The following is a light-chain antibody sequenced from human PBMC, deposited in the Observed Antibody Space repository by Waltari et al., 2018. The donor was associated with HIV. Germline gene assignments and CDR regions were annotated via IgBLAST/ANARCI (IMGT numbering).Light chain of an antibody. J-gene: IGKJ2*01. CDR1: QTLLYSDGYKY. V-gene: IGKV2-28*01. Sequence: DIVMTQSPLSLPVTPGESACISCRSSQTLLYSDGYKYLDWYQQKPGQSPRLLIYKTSNRASGVSDRFSGSASGTDFTLRISRVEAEDVGVYYCMQALQAHSFGQGTKLEIK. CDR3: MQALQAHS. CDR2: KTS.